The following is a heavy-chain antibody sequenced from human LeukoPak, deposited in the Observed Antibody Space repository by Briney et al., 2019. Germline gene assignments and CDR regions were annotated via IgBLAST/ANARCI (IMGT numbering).Heavy chain of an antibody. D-gene: IGHD3-16*02. CDR2: INHSGST. CDR3: ARGGSIMITFGGVIERYYFDY. CDR1: GGSFSGYY. Sequence: SETLSLTCAVYGGSFSGYYWSWIRQPPGKGLEWIGEINHSGSTNHNPSLKSRVTISVDTSKNQFSLKLSSVTAADTAVYYCARGGSIMITFGGVIERYYFDYWGQGTLVTVSS. J-gene: IGHJ4*02. V-gene: IGHV4-34*01.